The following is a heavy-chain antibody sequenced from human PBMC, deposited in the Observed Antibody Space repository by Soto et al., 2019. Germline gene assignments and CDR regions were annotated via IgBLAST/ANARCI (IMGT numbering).Heavy chain of an antibody. D-gene: IGHD6-25*01. Sequence: GGSMRLSCSASGFTFSSYAMSWVRQAPGKGLEWVSGISGSGGSTYYADSVKGRFTISRDNSKNMLYLQMNSLRAEDPAVYYSANPSRGALYHYGMEVWGQRPTVTVAS. V-gene: IGHV3-23*01. CDR1: GFTFSSYA. CDR2: ISGSGGST. CDR3: ANPSRGALYHYGMEV. J-gene: IGHJ6*01.